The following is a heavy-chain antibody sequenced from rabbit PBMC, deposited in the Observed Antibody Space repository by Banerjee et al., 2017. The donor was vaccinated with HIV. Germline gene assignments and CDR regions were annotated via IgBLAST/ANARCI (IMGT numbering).Heavy chain of an antibody. V-gene: IGHV1S7*01. J-gene: IGHJ6*01. D-gene: IGHD6-1*01. CDR2: IYAASGSA. CDR1: GFDFSSSYY. Sequence: QLVDSGGGLVQPGGSLKLSCKASGFDFSSSYYMCWVRQAPGKGLEWIACIYAASGSAYYASWVHGRFTISSDNAQNTVSLQMNSLTAADTATYFCARGGPSGYGGYGYVTEGYRLWGPGTLVTVS. CDR3: ARGGPSGYGGYGYVTEGYRL.